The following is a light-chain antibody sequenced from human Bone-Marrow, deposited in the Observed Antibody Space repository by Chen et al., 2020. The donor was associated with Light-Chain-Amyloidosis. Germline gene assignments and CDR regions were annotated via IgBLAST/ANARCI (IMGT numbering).Light chain of an antibody. V-gene: IGKV3-11*01. CDR3: QERSYWPQYT. Sequence: VLTXXXATLXXSPGERATLSCRASQSIKYSLVWYQQKGGQAPRLLIYDTSHRATGPPARFSGSGXGTDFTLTISSLEPEXFAXXYCQERSYWPQYTFGQGTKLEIK. CDR1: QSIKYS. J-gene: IGKJ2*01. CDR2: DTS.